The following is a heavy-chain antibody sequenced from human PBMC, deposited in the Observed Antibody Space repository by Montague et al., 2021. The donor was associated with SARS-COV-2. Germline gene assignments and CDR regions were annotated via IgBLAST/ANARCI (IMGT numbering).Heavy chain of an antibody. CDR1: GFTFTSYA. V-gene: IGHV3-30*04. CDR2: ISCDGSNK. J-gene: IGHJ3*02. D-gene: IGHD1-26*01. CDR3: ARAYSGSYKDAFDI. Sequence: SLSLSLSASGFTFTSYAMPWVRQAPGKGLEWVAVISCDGSNKYCTDSVKGRFTFSRDNSKNTLYLQMNSLRAEDTAVYYCARAYSGSYKDAFDIWGQGTMVTVSS.